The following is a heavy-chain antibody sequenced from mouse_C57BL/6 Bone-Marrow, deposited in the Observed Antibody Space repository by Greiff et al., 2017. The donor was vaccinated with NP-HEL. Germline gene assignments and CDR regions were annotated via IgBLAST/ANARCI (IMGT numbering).Heavy chain of an antibody. J-gene: IGHJ2*01. CDR2: IDPETGGT. V-gene: IGHV1-15*01. D-gene: IGHD2-2*01. CDR1: GYTFTDYE. CDR3: TRRRVYYGYPYYFDY. Sequence: VKLQESGAELVRPGASVTLSCKASGYTFTDYEMHWVKQTPVHGLEWIGAIDPETGGTAYNQKFKGKAILTADKSSSTAYMELRSLTSEDSAVYYCTRRRVYYGYPYYFDYWGQGTTLTVSS.